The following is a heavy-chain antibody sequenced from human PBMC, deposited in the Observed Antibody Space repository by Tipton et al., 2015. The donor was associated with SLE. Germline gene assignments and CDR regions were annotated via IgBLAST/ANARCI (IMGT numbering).Heavy chain of an antibody. CDR1: GGSISSGSYY. D-gene: IGHD3-16*01. J-gene: IGHJ6*02. Sequence: LRLSCTVSGGSISSGSYYWSWIRQPAGKGLEWIGHIYTSGSTYYNPSLKSRVTISVDTSKNQFSLKLSSVTAADTAVYYCARDLKGFDYYYYGMDVWGQGTTVTVSS. CDR3: ARDLKGFDYYYYGMDV. V-gene: IGHV4-61*09. CDR2: IYTSGST.